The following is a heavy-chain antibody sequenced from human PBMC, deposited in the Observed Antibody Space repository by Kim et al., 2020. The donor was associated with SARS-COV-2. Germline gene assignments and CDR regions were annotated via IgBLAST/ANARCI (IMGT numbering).Heavy chain of an antibody. CDR3: VRGWGGPFDR. CDR2: IKGDGSEK. J-gene: IGHJ4*02. V-gene: IGHV3-7*03. Sequence: GGSLRLSCEASGFIFYDYWMSWVRQAPGKGLELVANIKGDGSEKFHVDFVMGRFTISRDNAKNSVYLKMNSLRVEDTAVYYCVRGWGGPFDRWGQGTLVT. D-gene: IGHD3-16*01. CDR1: GFIFYDYW.